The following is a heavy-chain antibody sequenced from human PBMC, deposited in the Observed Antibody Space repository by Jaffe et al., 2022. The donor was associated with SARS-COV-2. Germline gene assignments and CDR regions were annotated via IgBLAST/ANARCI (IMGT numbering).Heavy chain of an antibody. Sequence: QVHLVQSGAEVKKPGASVKVSCKASGYTFSNYFIHWVRQAPGQGLEWMAMIGPGDGTTSYAQKFQGRVTMTSDTSPSTVYMELSSLTSEDRAVYYCARMGYGGAMDVWGQGTTVTVSS. D-gene: IGHD5-18*01. V-gene: IGHV1-46*01. J-gene: IGHJ6*02. CDR3: ARMGYGGAMDV. CDR1: GYTFSNYF. CDR2: IGPGDGTT.